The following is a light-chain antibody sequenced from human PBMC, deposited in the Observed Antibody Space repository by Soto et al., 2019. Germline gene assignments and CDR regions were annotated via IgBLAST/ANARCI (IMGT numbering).Light chain of an antibody. CDR3: QQSDSTPHT. V-gene: IGKV1-39*01. CDR1: QSISIY. CDR2: AAS. Sequence: DIQMTQSPSSLSASVGDRVTITCRASQSISIYLNWYQLKPGKAPKLLIYAASSLQSGVPSRFSGSGSGTDFTLTISSLRPEDSATYYCQQSDSTPHTFGQGTKVDIK. J-gene: IGKJ1*01.